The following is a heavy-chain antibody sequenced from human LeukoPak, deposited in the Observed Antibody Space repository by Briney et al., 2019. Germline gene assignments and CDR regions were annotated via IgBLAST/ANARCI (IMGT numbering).Heavy chain of an antibody. J-gene: IGHJ4*02. D-gene: IGHD7-27*01. Sequence: GGSLRLSCATSGFTFSTYSMNWVRQAPGKGLEWISYISSGGSTIYYADSVKGRFTISRDNAKNSLYLQMNSLRVEDTAVYYCARDGTDWGSGGYYFDYWGQGTLVTVSS. CDR1: GFTFSTYS. V-gene: IGHV3-48*04. CDR2: ISSGGSTI. CDR3: ARDGTDWGSGGYYFDY.